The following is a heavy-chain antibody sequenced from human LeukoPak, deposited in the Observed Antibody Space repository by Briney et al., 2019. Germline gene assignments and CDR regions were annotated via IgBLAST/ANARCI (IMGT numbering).Heavy chain of an antibody. CDR3: ARSPSERGGHCSSTSCSYYYMDV. J-gene: IGHJ6*03. CDR2: ISYSSSTI. CDR1: GLTFSSSS. D-gene: IGHD2-2*01. V-gene: IGHV3-48*01. Sequence: GGSLRLSCAASGLTFSSSSMNWVRQAPGKGLEWVSYISYSSSTIYYADSVQGRFTISRDNAKNSLYLQMNSLRAEDTAVYYCARSPSERGGHCSSTSCSYYYMDVWGKGTTVTVSS.